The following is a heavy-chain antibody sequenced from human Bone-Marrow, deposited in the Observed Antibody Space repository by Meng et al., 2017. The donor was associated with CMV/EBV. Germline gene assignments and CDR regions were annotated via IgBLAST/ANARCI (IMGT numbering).Heavy chain of an antibody. CDR1: GFTFSSYW. CDR3: AGVYSSSSPGGMDV. CDR2: INSDGSST. V-gene: IGHV3-74*01. D-gene: IGHD6-6*01. Sequence: GGSLRLSCAASGFTFSSYWMHWVRQAPGKGLVWVSRINSDGSSTSYADSVKGRFTISRDNAKNTLYLQMNSLRAEDTAVYYCAGVYSSSSPGGMDVWGQGTTVTVSS. J-gene: IGHJ6*02.